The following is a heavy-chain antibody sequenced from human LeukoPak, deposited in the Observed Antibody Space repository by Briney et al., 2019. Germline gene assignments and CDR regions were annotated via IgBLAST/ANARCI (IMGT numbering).Heavy chain of an antibody. J-gene: IGHJ4*02. D-gene: IGHD6-19*01. V-gene: IGHV3-23*01. CDR2: CSSAESFT. Sequence: GGSLRLSCAASGFTFTNYAMAGVRRAPGRGLGWVSACSSAESFTSYADSVKGRFTISSDNSKNTLYLQMESLRAEDTAVYYCVRRSRSGSGWFDYWGQGNLVTVSS. CDR1: GFTFTNYA. CDR3: VRRSRSGSGWFDY.